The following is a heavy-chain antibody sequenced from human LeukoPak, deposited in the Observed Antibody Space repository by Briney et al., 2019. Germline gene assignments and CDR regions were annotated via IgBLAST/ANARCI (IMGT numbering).Heavy chain of an antibody. J-gene: IGHJ4*02. CDR2: ISWNSGSI. CDR1: GFTFDDYA. V-gene: IGHV3-9*01. D-gene: IGHD6-19*01. CDR3: AKDKSSGWYDGGVLFDY. Sequence: PGRSLRLSCAASGFTFDDYAMHWVRQAPGKGLEWVSGISWNSGSIGYADSVEGRLTISRDNAKSSLYLQMNSLRAEDTALYYCAKDKSSGWYDGGVLFDYWGQGTLVTVSS.